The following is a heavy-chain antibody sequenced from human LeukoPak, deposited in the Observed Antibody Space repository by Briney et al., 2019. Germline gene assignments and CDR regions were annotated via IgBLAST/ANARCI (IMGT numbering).Heavy chain of an antibody. D-gene: IGHD6-19*01. CDR3: ARVAVAGTNWFDP. Sequence: SETLSLTCTVSGGSISSYYWSWIRQPPGKGLEWIGYIYYSGSTNYNPSLKSRVTISVDTSKNQFSLKLSSVTAADTAVYYCARVAVAGTNWFDPWGQGTLVTVSS. V-gene: IGHV4-59*08. J-gene: IGHJ5*02. CDR1: GGSISSYY. CDR2: IYYSGST.